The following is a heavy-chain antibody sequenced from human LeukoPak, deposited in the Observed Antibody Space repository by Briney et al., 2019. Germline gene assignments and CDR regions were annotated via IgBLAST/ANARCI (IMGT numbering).Heavy chain of an antibody. CDR3: ARQSRDGSKNRGYYFDY. CDR2: IYPADSDT. V-gene: IGHV5-51*01. CDR1: GFIFTNYW. Sequence: GESLKISCQVSGFIFTNYWIGWVRQMPGKGLESMGLIYPADSDTTYSPSFQGQVTISADRSISTVYLQWSSLKASDTAMYYCARQSRDGSKNRGYYFDYWGQGTLVTVPS. J-gene: IGHJ4*02. D-gene: IGHD3-10*01.